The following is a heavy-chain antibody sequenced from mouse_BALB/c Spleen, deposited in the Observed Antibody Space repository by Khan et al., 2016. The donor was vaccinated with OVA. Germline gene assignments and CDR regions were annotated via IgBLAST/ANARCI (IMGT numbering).Heavy chain of an antibody. J-gene: IGHJ2*01. Sequence: EVELVESGGGLVQPGGSRKLSCAASGFTFSGFGMHWVRQAPEKGLEWVAYISSGSSTIYYADTVKGRFTISRDNPKNTLLLQMASLRSEDTAMYYGARTGYYYLDYWGQGTTLTVSS. D-gene: IGHD2-2*01. CDR3: ARTGYYYLDY. CDR1: GFTFSGFG. V-gene: IGHV5-17*02. CDR2: ISSGSSTI.